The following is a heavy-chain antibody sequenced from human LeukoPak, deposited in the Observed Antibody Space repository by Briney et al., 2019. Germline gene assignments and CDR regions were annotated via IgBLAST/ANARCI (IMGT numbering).Heavy chain of an antibody. CDR2: IYYSGST. CDR3: ARDRDYYDSSMDY. J-gene: IGHJ4*02. Sequence: SETLSLTCTVSGASISSYYWSWIRQPPGKGLEWIGYIYYSGSTSYNPSLKSRVTISVDTSKNQFSLKLSSVTAADTAVYYCARDRDYYDSSMDYWDQGTLVTVSS. V-gene: IGHV4-59*01. D-gene: IGHD3-22*01. CDR1: GASISSYY.